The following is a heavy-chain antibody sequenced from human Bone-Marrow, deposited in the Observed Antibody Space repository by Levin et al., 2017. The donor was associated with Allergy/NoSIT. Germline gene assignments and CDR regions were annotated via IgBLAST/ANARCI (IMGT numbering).Heavy chain of an antibody. CDR3: TRWNGYGDA. CDR2: VSGGVGAT. V-gene: IGHV3-23*01. J-gene: IGHJ5*02. Sequence: GGSLRLSCAASGFSARARGITWVRQAPGKGLEWISGVSGGVGATHYADSVRGRFTVSTDDSKNTVHLYMDSLRAEDTALYYCTRWNGYGDAWSQGTLVTVSS. D-gene: IGHD1-1*01. CDR1: GFSARARG.